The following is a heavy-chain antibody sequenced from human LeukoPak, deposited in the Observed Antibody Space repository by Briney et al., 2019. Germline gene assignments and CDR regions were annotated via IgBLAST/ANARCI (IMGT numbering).Heavy chain of an antibody. Sequence: SETLSLTCTVSGGSISSSSYYWGWIRQPPGKGREWIGSIYYSGSTYYNPSLKSRVTISVDTSKNQFSLKLTSVTAADTAVTAADTAVYFCARHGPSSGSSYFSWFGPWGQGTLVTVSS. V-gene: IGHV4-39*01. J-gene: IGHJ5*02. D-gene: IGHD1-26*01. CDR2: IYYSGST. CDR1: GGSISSSSYY. CDR3: DTAVYFCARHGPSSGSSYFSWFGP.